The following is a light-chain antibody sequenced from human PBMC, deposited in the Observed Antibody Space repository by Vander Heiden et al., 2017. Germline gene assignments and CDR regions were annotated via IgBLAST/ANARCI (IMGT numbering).Light chain of an antibody. CDR1: STDVGGYNF. V-gene: IGLV2-11*01. CDR2: DVT. Sequence: QSALTPPPPVSGSPGQPVTISCAGSSTDVGGYNFVAWYQQHQGKVPRLIIYDVTERPSGVPDRFSASRSGNTASLTIAGLQTEDEADYYCCSYKGRSWVFGGGTNLAVL. CDR3: CSYKGRSWV. J-gene: IGLJ3*02.